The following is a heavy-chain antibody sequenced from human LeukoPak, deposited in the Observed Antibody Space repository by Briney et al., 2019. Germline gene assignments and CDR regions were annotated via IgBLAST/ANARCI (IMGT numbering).Heavy chain of an antibody. V-gene: IGHV3-23*01. D-gene: IGHD3-16*02. Sequence: GASLRLSCAASGFSFSSYAMSWVREAPGKGXXXXXXXXXXXXSTYYADSVKGRFTISRDNSKNTLYLQMNSLRAEDTAVYYCAKVGLYDYVWGSYRSLGVFDYWGQGTLVTVSS. CDR1: GFSFSSYA. CDR3: AKVGLYDYVWGSYRSLGVFDY. CDR2: XXXXXXST. J-gene: IGHJ4*02.